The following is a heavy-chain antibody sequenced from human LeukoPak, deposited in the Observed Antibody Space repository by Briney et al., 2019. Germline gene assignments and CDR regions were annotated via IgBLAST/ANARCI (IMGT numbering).Heavy chain of an antibody. Sequence: GGSLRLSCAASGFTFSSYAMSWVRQAPGKGLEWLSVISGSGGSTYYADSVKGRFTISRDNSKNTLYLQMNSLRAEDTAVYYCARSGPIGGVIVGNAFDIWGQGTMVTVSS. D-gene: IGHD3-16*02. CDR2: ISGSGGST. V-gene: IGHV3-23*01. J-gene: IGHJ3*02. CDR3: ARSGPIGGVIVGNAFDI. CDR1: GFTFSSYA.